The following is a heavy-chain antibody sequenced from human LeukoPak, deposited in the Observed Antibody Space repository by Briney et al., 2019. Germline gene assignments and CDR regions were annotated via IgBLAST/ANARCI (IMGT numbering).Heavy chain of an antibody. V-gene: IGHV3-48*04. CDR2: ISTTSSTI. Sequence: GGSRRLSCAASGFTFGTYYMGWVRQSPGKGLEWVSYISTTSSTINYADSVKGRFAISRDNAKNSLYLQMNSLRAEDTAIYYCARILDYYFD. CDR3: ARILDYYFD. J-gene: IGHJ4*01. CDR1: GFTFGTYY.